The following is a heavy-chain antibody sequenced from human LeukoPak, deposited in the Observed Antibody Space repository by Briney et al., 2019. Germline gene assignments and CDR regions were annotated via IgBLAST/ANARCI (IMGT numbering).Heavy chain of an antibody. CDR1: GFTFSDYY. J-gene: IGHJ4*02. CDR2: ISSSGSII. V-gene: IGHV3-11*04. Sequence: GRSLRLSCAASGFTFSDYYMSWIRQAPGKGLEWVSYISSSGSIIYYGDSVKGRFTISRDNAKNSLYLQMNSLRAEDTAVYYCARAVGGDYFDYWGQGTLVTVSS. D-gene: IGHD2-15*01. CDR3: ARAVGGDYFDY.